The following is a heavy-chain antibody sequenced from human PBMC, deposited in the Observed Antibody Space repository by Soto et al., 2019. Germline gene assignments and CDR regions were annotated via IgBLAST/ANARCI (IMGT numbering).Heavy chain of an antibody. CDR3: AKNRDGYYYTGTDV. V-gene: IGHV3-23*01. CDR1: GFNFRNFN. J-gene: IGHJ6*02. CDR2: ISGTGLST. Sequence: GGSLRLSCEGSGFNFRNFNMIWVRQAPGKGLEWVSAISGTGLSTFYADSVKGRFTISRDNSKNTLYLQMNSLRVEDTAIYYCAKNRDGYYYTGTDVWGQGTTVTVSS.